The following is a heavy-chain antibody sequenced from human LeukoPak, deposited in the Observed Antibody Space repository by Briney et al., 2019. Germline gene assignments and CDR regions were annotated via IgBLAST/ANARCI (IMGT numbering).Heavy chain of an antibody. CDR1: GFTFSSYW. D-gene: IGHD2-21*01. CDR2: INQDGSEE. V-gene: IGHV3-7*01. J-gene: IGHJ4*02. Sequence: GGSLRLSCAASGFTFSSYWMSWVRQAPGKGLEWVANINQDGSEEYYVDSVKGRFTISRDNAKKSLFLEMNSLRADDTAVYYCARDSIYVWSGWDYWGQGTLVTVSS. CDR3: ARDSIYVWSGWDY.